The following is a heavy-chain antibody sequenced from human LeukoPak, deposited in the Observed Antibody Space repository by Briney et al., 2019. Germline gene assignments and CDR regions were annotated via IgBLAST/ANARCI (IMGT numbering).Heavy chain of an antibody. CDR3: AKQGFGC. J-gene: IGHJ4*02. CDR1: GFTLSSYA. Sequence: GGSLRLSFRASGFTLSSYAMSWVRPAPGEGLEWVSTISGSADNTNYAEAVKGRFTISRDNSKNTMFLQMNSLRAEDTAVYYCAKQGFGCWGQGTLVTVSP. V-gene: IGHV3-23*01. CDR2: ISGSADNT.